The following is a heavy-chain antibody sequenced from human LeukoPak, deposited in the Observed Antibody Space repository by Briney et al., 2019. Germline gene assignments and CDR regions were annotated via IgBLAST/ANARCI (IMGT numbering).Heavy chain of an antibody. CDR2: ITDSGGGT. J-gene: IGHJ4*02. V-gene: IGHV3-23*01. CDR1: GFTFSSYW. CDR3: AKHMTGTKSSDY. Sequence: GGSLRLSCAASGFTFSSYWMSWVRQAPGKGLEWVSAITDSGGGTYYADSVKGRFTISRDNSENTLYLQMNSLRAEDTAVYYCAKHMTGTKSSDYWGQGALATVSS. D-gene: IGHD1-7*01.